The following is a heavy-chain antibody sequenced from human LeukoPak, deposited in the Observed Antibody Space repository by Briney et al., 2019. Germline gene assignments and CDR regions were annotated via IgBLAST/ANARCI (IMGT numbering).Heavy chain of an antibody. Sequence: GGSLRLSCAASGFTFSSYTMNWVRQAPGKGLEWVSSISGSSNFIYYEDSVKGRFTISRDNAKNSLYLQMNSLRAEDTAVYFCARGRPFDYWGQGTLVTVSS. V-gene: IGHV3-21*01. CDR1: GFTFSSYT. CDR3: ARGRPFDY. CDR2: ISGSSNFI. J-gene: IGHJ4*02.